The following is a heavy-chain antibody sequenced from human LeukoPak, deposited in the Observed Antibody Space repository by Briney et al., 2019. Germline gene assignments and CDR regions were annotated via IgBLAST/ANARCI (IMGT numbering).Heavy chain of an antibody. Sequence: ASVKVSCKASGYTFTGYYMHWVRQAPGQGLEWMGGIIPIFGTANYAQKFQGRVTITADESTSTAYMELSSLRSEDTAVYYCARGRNVEMATIVLYFDYWGQGTLVTVSS. CDR2: IIPIFGTA. V-gene: IGHV1-69*13. D-gene: IGHD5-24*01. CDR3: ARGRNVEMATIVLYFDY. CDR1: GYTFTGYY. J-gene: IGHJ4*02.